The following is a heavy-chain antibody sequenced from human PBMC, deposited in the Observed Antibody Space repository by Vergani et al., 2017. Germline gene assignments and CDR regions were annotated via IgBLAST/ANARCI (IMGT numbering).Heavy chain of an antibody. CDR1: GFTFSSYA. V-gene: IGHV3-30-3*01. CDR3: VRLVVTASTLDAFDS. Sequence: QVQLVESGGGVVQPGRSLRLYCAASGFTFSSYAMHWVRQAQGKGLEWVAVISYDGSTKYYADSVKGRFTIYRDNSKNTLYLQMTSRRAEDTAVYYCVRLVVTASTLDAFDSWGQGTMVTVSS. CDR2: ISYDGSTK. J-gene: IGHJ3*02. D-gene: IGHD2-21*02.